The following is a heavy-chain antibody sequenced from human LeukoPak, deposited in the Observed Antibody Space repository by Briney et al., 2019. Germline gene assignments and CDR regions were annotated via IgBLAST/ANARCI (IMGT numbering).Heavy chain of an antibody. J-gene: IGHJ4*02. D-gene: IGHD3-3*01. V-gene: IGHV3-20*04. Sequence: GGSLRLSCAASRFTFDDYGMSWVRQAPGKGLEWVSGINWNGRSTAYADSVKGRFTISRDNAKNSLYLQMNSLRAEDTAFYYCARGGITIFGGIIYQDYWGQGTLVTVSS. CDR3: ARGGITIFGGIIYQDY. CDR1: RFTFDDYG. CDR2: INWNGRST.